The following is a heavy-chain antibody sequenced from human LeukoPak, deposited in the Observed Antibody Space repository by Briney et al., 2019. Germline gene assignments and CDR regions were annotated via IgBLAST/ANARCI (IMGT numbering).Heavy chain of an antibody. CDR2: MNPNSGNT. J-gene: IGHJ6*02. D-gene: IGHD6-19*01. CDR3: ARGLSGYSSGWYGRGYYYGMDV. Sequence: GPVKVSCKASGYTFTSYDINWVRQATGQGLEWMGWMNPNSGNTGYAQKFQGRGTMTRNTSISTAYMELSSLRSEDTAVYYCARGLSGYSSGWYGRGYYYGMDVWGQGTTVTVSS. CDR1: GYTFTSYD. V-gene: IGHV1-8*01.